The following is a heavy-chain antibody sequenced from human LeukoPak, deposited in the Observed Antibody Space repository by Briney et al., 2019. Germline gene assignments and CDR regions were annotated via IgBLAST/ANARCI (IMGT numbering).Heavy chain of an antibody. V-gene: IGHV3-30*18. CDR2: ISNDGTKE. CDR3: AKGEGGSSSWYDFYDYGMDV. Sequence: GRSPRLSCAASGFTFNRYAMHWVRQAPGKGLEWVAVISNDGTKEYSADSVKGRFTISRDNSKNTLYLTMDSLRAEDTAVYYCAKGEGGSSSWYDFYDYGMDVWGKGTTVTVSS. CDR1: GFTFNRYA. J-gene: IGHJ6*04. D-gene: IGHD6-13*01.